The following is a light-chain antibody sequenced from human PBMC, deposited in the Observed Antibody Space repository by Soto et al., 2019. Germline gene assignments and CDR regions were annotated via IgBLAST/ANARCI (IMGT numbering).Light chain of an antibody. CDR2: GAS. CDR3: QYYSSPSWT. V-gene: IGKV3-20*01. Sequence: VLTQSPDTLSVSPGDRATLSCRASQTVGNSLAWYQQRSGQAPRLLIFGASSRASGIPDKFSGSGSGTDFTLTISRLEPHDSAVYYCQYYSSPSWTFGQGTKVDIK. J-gene: IGKJ1*01. CDR1: QTVGNS.